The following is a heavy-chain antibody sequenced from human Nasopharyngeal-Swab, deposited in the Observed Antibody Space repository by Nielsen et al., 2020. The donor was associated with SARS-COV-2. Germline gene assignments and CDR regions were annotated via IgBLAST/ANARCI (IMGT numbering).Heavy chain of an antibody. CDR3: TTDFYFDY. CDR2: IGDKDHNYAT. Sequence: GESPKTPRAASGCILSASAIHLVRQAPGKGPEWVGRIGDKDHNYATTYGPSVQGRFTISRDDSNHTAFLQMDSLKTEDTALYYCTTDFYFDYWGQGTLVTVSS. CDR1: GCILSASA. V-gene: IGHV3-73*01. J-gene: IGHJ4*02.